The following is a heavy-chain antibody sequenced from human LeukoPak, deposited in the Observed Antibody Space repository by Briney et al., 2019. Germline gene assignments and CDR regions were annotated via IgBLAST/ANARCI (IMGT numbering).Heavy chain of an antibody. J-gene: IGHJ4*02. D-gene: IGHD2-15*01. CDR1: GYTFTSYD. V-gene: IGHV1-8*03. CDR3: ASRYCSGGSCYSFDY. CDR2: MNPNSGNT. Sequence: GASVKVSCKASGYTFTSYDINWVRQATGQGLEWMGWMNPNSGNTGYAQKFQGRVTITRNTSISTAYMELSSLRSEGTAVYYCASRYCSGGSCYSFDYWGQGTLVTVSS.